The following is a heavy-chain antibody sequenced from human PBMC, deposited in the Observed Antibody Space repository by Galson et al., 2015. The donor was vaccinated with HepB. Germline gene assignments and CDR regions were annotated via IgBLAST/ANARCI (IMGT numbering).Heavy chain of an antibody. CDR2: IGISGTTI. Sequence: SLRLSCAASGFIFSGHSMNWVRQAPGKGLEWVSYIGISGTTIYYADSVKGRFTISRDNAKNSLYLQMNSLRDEDTAVYYCARETVVPAAVGGMDVWGQGTTVTVSS. CDR1: GFIFSGHS. V-gene: IGHV3-48*02. D-gene: IGHD2-2*01. CDR3: ARETVVPAAVGGMDV. J-gene: IGHJ6*02.